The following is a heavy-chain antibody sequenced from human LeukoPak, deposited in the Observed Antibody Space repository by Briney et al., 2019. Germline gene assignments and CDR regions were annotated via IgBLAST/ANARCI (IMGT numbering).Heavy chain of an antibody. V-gene: IGHV1-69*13. CDR3: ARGPPSYDSSGNEYNWFDP. D-gene: IGHD3-22*01. J-gene: IGHJ5*02. Sequence: ASVKVSCKASGGTFSSYAISWVRQAPGQGLEWMGGIIPIFGTANYAQKFQGRVTITADESTSTAYMELSSLRSEDTAVYYCARGPPSYDSSGNEYNWFDPWGQGTLVTVSS. CDR1: GGTFSSYA. CDR2: IIPIFGTA.